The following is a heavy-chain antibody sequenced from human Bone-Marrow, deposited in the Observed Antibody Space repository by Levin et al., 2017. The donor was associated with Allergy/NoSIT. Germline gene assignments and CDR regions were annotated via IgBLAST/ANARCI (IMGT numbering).Heavy chain of an antibody. D-gene: IGHD4-17*01. Sequence: GGSLRLSCAASGFTLSDHYMDWVRQAPGKGLEWVGRTRNKANSYSTEYAASVKGRFTISRDDSKNSLYLQMSSLKTEDTAVYYCARGPASHGDYQELDHWGQGALVTVSS. CDR2: TRNKANSYST. V-gene: IGHV3-72*01. CDR3: ARGPASHGDYQELDH. CDR1: GFTLSDHY. J-gene: IGHJ4*02.